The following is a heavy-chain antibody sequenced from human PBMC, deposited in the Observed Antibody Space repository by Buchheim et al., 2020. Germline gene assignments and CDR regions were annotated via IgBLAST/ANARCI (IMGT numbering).Heavy chain of an antibody. D-gene: IGHD1-26*01. Sequence: QVQLVESGGALVKPGGSLRLSCAASGFVFSDYYMTWIRQAPGKGLEWVSYVSSTCKTIYYADSVKGRFAISRDNEDNSLFLQMNRLRADDTAVYYCARVRLTSWGAFDYWGQGT. CDR1: GFVFSDYY. CDR3: ARVRLTSWGAFDY. CDR2: VSSTCKTI. V-gene: IGHV3-11*01. J-gene: IGHJ4*02.